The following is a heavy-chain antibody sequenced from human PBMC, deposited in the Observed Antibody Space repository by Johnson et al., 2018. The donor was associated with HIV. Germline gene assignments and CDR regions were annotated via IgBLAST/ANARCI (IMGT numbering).Heavy chain of an antibody. D-gene: IGHD5-12*01. CDR2: IYSGGTT. Sequence: VQLVESGGGLVQPGGSLRLSCAASGFIVSSNYMSWVRQAPGKGLEWVSVIYSGGTTYYADSVKGRFTISRDNSKNTLYLQMNSLRAEDTAVYYCARRGLVGIVATSRGAFDSWGQGTMVTVSS. CDR1: GFIVSSNY. J-gene: IGHJ3*02. V-gene: IGHV3-66*04. CDR3: ARRGLVGIVATSRGAFDS.